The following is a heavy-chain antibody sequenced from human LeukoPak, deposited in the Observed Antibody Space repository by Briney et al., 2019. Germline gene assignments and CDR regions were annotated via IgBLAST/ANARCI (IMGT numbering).Heavy chain of an antibody. Sequence: PGGSLRLSCAASGFTFSSYAMSWVRQAPGKGLEWVANIKQDGSEKYYVDSVKGRFTISRDNAKNSLYLQMNSLRAEDTAVYYCARGDIAVAAPRHHYYYYGMDVWGQGTTVTVSS. CDR2: IKQDGSEK. CDR3: ARGDIAVAAPRHHYYYYGMDV. CDR1: GFTFSSYA. V-gene: IGHV3-7*01. D-gene: IGHD6-19*01. J-gene: IGHJ6*02.